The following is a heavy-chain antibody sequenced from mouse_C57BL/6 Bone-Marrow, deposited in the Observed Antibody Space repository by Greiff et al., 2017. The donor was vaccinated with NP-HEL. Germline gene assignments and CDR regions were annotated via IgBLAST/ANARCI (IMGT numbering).Heavy chain of an antibody. CDR3: ARWDHYYGSSYDRYFDV. J-gene: IGHJ1*03. Sequence: QVQLQQSGAELVKPGASVKISCKASGYTFTDYYINWVKQRPGQGLEWIGKIGPGSGSTYYNEKFKGKATLTADKSSSTAYMQLSSLTSEDSAVYFCARWDHYYGSSYDRYFDVWGTGTTVTVSS. V-gene: IGHV1-77*01. CDR1: GYTFTDYY. D-gene: IGHD1-1*01. CDR2: IGPGSGST.